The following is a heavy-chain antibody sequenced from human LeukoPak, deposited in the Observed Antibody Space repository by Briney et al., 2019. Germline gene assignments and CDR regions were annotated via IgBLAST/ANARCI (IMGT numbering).Heavy chain of an antibody. CDR2: INHSGST. J-gene: IGHJ6*03. Sequence: SETLSLTCAVYGGSFSGYYWSWIRQPPGKGLEWIGEINHSGSTNYNPSLKSRVTISVDTSKNQFSLKLSSVTAADTAVYYCARHVRRAASHYYYYYYMDVWGKGTTVTISS. CDR1: GGSFSGYY. CDR3: ARHVRRAASHYYYYYYMDV. D-gene: IGHD3-10*02. V-gene: IGHV4-34*01.